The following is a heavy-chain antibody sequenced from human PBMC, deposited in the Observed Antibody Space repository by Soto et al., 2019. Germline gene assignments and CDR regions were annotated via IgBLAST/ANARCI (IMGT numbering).Heavy chain of an antibody. CDR2: ISGSSTFI. CDR1: GFSFSSYS. Sequence: GTLRLSCAAAGFSFSSYSMSWVRQAPGKGLEWVASISGSSTFIYYVDSVKGRFNISRDNGKKSLHLQMTSLRAEDTGVYFCARDLYFDSTGGAFDLWGQGTLVTVSS. J-gene: IGHJ1*01. CDR3: ARDLYFDSTGGAFDL. D-gene: IGHD3-9*01. V-gene: IGHV3-21*01.